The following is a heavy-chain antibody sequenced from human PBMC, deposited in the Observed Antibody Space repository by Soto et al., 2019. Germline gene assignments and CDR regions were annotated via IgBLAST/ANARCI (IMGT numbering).Heavy chain of an antibody. CDR1: GGSISTTHW. CDR3: ARVDGGGRTKRFDY. CDR2: IYHSGST. V-gene: IGHV4-4*02. Sequence: PSETLSLTCAVSGGSISTTHWWTWVRQPPGKGLEWIGEIYHSGSTNYNPSLKSRVTISVDRSKNQFSLKLSSVTAADTAVYYCARVDGGGRTKRFDYWGQGTLVTVSS. D-gene: IGHD1-7*01. J-gene: IGHJ4*02.